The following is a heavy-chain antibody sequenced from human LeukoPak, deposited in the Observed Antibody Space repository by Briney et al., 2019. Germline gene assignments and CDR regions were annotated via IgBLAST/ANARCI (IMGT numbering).Heavy chain of an antibody. CDR2: IIPIFGSA. J-gene: IGHJ3*02. D-gene: IGHD1-26*01. V-gene: IGHV1-69*06. Sequence: GASVKVSCKASGGTFSSYPISWVRQAPGQGLEWMGGIIPIFGSANYAQKFQGRVTITADKSTSTAYMELSSLRSEDTAVYYCARFIIVGAKGTLDIWGQGTMVTVSS. CDR1: GGTFSSYP. CDR3: ARFIIVGAKGTLDI.